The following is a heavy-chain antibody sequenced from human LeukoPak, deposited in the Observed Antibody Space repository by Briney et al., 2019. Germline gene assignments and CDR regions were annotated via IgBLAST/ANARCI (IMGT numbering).Heavy chain of an antibody. J-gene: IGHJ4*02. CDR2: IIPIFGTA. CDR1: GGTFSSHA. Sequence: SVKVSCKASGGTFSSHAISWVRQAPGQGLEWMGGIIPIFGTANYAQKFQGRVTITVDESTSTAYMELSSLRSEDTAVYYCAWGYSGYDFRFDYWGQGTLVTVSS. CDR3: AWGYSGYDFRFDY. V-gene: IGHV1-69*13. D-gene: IGHD5-12*01.